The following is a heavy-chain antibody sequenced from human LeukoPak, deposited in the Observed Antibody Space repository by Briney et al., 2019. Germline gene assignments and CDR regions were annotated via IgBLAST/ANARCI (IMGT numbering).Heavy chain of an antibody. J-gene: IGHJ4*02. V-gene: IGHV1-2*02. CDR1: GYTFTDHY. CDR2: IHPGRGDT. Sequence: ASVKVSCTSLGYTFTDHYFHWLRQAPGQGIEWMGWIHPGRGDTNIAQKFQGRVSLTRDMSISTAYMELSRLTSDDTAVYYCARDHNWGPDYWGQGTLGSVS. D-gene: IGHD7-27*01. CDR3: ARDHNWGPDY.